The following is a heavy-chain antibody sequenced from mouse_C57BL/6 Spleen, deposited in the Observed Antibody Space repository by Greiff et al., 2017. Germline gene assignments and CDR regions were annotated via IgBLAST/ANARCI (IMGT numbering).Heavy chain of an antibody. D-gene: IGHD1-1*01. J-gene: IGHJ4*01. CDR3: ARRIPDYYGSSYDYAMDY. Sequence: QVQLQQSGAELMKPGASVKLSCKATGYTFTGYWIEWVKQRPGHGLEWIGEILPGSGSTNYNEKFKGKATFTADTSSNTAYMQLSSLTTEDSAIYYCARRIPDYYGSSYDYAMDYWGQGTSVTVSS. V-gene: IGHV1-9*01. CDR1: GYTFTGYW. CDR2: ILPGSGST.